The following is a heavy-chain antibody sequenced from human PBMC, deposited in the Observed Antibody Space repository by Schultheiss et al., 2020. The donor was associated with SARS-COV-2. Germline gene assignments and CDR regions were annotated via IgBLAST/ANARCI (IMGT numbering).Heavy chain of an antibody. J-gene: IGHJ4*02. CDR1: GYTFTGYY. V-gene: IGHV1-2*04. D-gene: IGHD2-21*01. CDR3: AGAVGAVAMRLDY. CDR2: INPSSGGT. Sequence: ASVKVSCKASGYTFTGYYMHWVRQAPGQGLEWMGWINPSSGGTNYAQKFQGWVTMTRDTSISTAYMELSSLRSEDTAVYYCAGAVGAVAMRLDYWGLGTVVTVSS.